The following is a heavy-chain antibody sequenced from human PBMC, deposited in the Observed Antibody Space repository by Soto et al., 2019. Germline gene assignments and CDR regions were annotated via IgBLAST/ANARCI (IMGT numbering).Heavy chain of an antibody. D-gene: IGHD6-6*01. V-gene: IGHV3-23*01. CDR3: AKEAARPGPCDS. CDR1: GFTFSSYP. Sequence: SGGSLRLSCEASGFTFSSYPMSWVRQAPGKGLEWVAGISGGSTNAYYADSVKGRITISRDNSKNTLYLQLNSLSPEDTAVYYCAKEAARPGPCDSWGQGTLVTVSS. J-gene: IGHJ4*02. CDR2: ISGGSTNA.